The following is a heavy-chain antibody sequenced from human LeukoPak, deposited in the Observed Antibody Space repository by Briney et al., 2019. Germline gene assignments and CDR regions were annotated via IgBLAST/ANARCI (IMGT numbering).Heavy chain of an antibody. CDR3: AKSLPYYDILTGPSRPGAEYFQH. V-gene: IGHV3-23*01. CDR2: ISGSGGST. D-gene: IGHD3-9*01. CDR1: GFTFNSYA. Sequence: GGSLRLTCAASGFTFNSYAMSWVRQAPGKGLEWVSTISGSGGSTYYADSVKGRFTISRDNSKNTLYLQMNSLRAEDTAVYYCAKSLPYYDILTGPSRPGAEYFQHWGQGTLVTVSS. J-gene: IGHJ1*01.